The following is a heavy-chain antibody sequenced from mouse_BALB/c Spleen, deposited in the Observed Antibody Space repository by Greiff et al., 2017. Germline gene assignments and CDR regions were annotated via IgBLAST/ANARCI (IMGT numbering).Heavy chain of an antibody. Sequence: EVQLVESGGGLVQPGGSLRLSCATSGFTFTDYYMSWVRQPPGQALEWLGFIRNKANGYTTEYSATVKGQFTISRDNSQSILYLQMNTLRAEDSATYYCARATVGAPYWYFDVWGAGTTVTVSS. D-gene: IGHD1-1*01. CDR1: GFTFTDYY. J-gene: IGHJ1*01. V-gene: IGHV7-3*02. CDR3: ARATVGAPYWYFDV. CDR2: IRNKANGYTT.